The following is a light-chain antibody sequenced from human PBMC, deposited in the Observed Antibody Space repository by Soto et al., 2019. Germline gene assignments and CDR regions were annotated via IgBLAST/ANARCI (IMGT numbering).Light chain of an antibody. J-gene: IGLJ3*02. CDR2: EVS. V-gene: IGLV2-14*01. CDR1: SSEVGGYNY. Sequence: QSALTQPASVSGSPGQSITISCTGTSSEVGGYNYVSWYQQHPGKAPKLMIYEVSNRPSGVSNRFSGSKSGNTASLTISGLQAEDEADYYCQSYDSSLSGSVFGGGTKLTVL. CDR3: QSYDSSLSGSV.